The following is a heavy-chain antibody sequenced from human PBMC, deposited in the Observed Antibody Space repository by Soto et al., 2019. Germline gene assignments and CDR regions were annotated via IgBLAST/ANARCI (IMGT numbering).Heavy chain of an antibody. Sequence: EVQLVEPGGGLVQPGGSLRLSCAASGFTFSSYWMSWVRQAPGKGLEWVANIKQDGSEKYYVDSVKGRFTISRDNAKNSLYLQMNSLRAEDTAVYYCARARGTMVRGVIIYYFDYWGQGTLVTVSS. CDR2: IKQDGSEK. V-gene: IGHV3-7*03. D-gene: IGHD3-10*01. CDR3: ARARGTMVRGVIIYYFDY. CDR1: GFTFSSYW. J-gene: IGHJ4*02.